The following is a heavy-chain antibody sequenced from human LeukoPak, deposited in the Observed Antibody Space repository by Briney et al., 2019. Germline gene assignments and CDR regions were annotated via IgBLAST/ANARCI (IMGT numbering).Heavy chain of an antibody. V-gene: IGHV4-4*07. Sequence: PSETLSLTCTVSGGSISSYYWSWFRQPAGKGLEWIGRIYTSGSTNYNPSLKSRVTISADKSKKQFSLKLSSVTAADTAVYYCAREGSGSYLGYYYYMDVWGKGTTVTVSS. CDR3: AREGSGSYLGYYYYMDV. CDR2: IYTSGST. CDR1: GGSISSYY. J-gene: IGHJ6*03. D-gene: IGHD3-10*01.